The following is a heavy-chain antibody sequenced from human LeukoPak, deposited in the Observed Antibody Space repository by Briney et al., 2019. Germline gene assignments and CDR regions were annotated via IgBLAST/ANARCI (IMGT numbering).Heavy chain of an antibody. Sequence: PSETLSLTCTVSGGSISSYYWSWIRQPPGKGLEWIGYIYYSGSTNYNPSLKSRVTILVDTSKNQFSLKLSSVTAADTAVYYCARALGAFDIWGQGTTVTISS. CDR2: IYYSGST. CDR1: GGSISSYY. J-gene: IGHJ3*02. CDR3: ARALGAFDI. V-gene: IGHV4-59*01.